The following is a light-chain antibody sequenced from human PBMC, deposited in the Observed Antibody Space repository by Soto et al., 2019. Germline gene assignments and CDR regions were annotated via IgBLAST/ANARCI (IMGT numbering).Light chain of an antibody. J-gene: IGKJ5*01. Sequence: EVVMTQSPATLPVSPGERVILFCRASQNVYSNLAWYQQKPGQPPRLLIYDASTRATGVPARFSGSGSGTEFTLTISGLQSEDFAVYYCQQYNNWPPITFGQGTRLEIK. V-gene: IGKV3-15*01. CDR1: QNVYSN. CDR3: QQYNNWPPIT. CDR2: DAS.